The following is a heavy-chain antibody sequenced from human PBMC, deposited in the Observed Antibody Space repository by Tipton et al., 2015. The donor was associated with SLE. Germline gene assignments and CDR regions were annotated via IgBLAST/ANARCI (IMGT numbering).Heavy chain of an antibody. D-gene: IGHD3-3*01. CDR1: GGSFSGYY. CDR2: INHSGST. J-gene: IGHJ6*03. V-gene: IGHV4-34*01. CDR3: ARVRPPLSIFGVVKGTNYYYMDV. Sequence: TLSLTCAVYGGSFSGYYWSWIRKPLGKGLEWIGEINHSGSTNYNPSHKSQVTISVDTSKNQFSLKLSSVTAADTAVYYCARVRPPLSIFGVVKGTNYYYMDVWGKGTTVTVSS.